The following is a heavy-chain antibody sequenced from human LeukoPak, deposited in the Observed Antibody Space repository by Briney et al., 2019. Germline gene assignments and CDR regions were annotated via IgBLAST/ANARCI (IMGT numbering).Heavy chain of an antibody. V-gene: IGHV3-53*01. CDR3: VKDYQVGNSPAFGDY. D-gene: IGHD1-26*01. CDR2: IENGATT. J-gene: IGHJ4*02. Sequence: GGSLRLSCAASGFTVSSNYMSWVRRAPGKGLEWVSGLIENGATTYYADSVKGWFTISRDNSRNTMYLQMNSLRVEDTAVYYCVKDYQVGNSPAFGDYWGQGTLVTISS. CDR1: GFTVSSNY.